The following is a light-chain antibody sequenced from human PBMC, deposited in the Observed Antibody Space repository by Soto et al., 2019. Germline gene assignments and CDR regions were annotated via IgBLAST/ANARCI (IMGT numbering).Light chain of an antibody. CDR2: EVS. Sequence: QSALTQPASVSGSPGQSITISCTGTSSDVGGYNFVSWYQQHPGKAPKLMIYEVSNRPSGISNRFFGSKSGNTASLTISGLQAEDEADYYCSSYTSSSIPVFGGGTKVTAL. J-gene: IGLJ2*01. V-gene: IGLV2-14*01. CDR3: SSYTSSSIPV. CDR1: SSDVGGYNF.